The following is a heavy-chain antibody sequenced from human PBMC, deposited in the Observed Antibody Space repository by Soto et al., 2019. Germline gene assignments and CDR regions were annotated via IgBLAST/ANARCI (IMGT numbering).Heavy chain of an antibody. D-gene: IGHD3-9*01. J-gene: IGHJ3*02. CDR1: GFTFSSYW. CDR3: ARDSPETTYSDILTGYSWRQNAFDI. CDR2: IKQDGSEK. Sequence: GGSLRLSCAASGFTFSSYWMSWVRQAPGKGLEWVANIKQDGSEKYYVDSVKGRFTISRDNAKNSLYLQMNSLRAEDTAVYYCARDSPETTYSDILTGYSWRQNAFDIWGQVTLVTVSS. V-gene: IGHV3-7*01.